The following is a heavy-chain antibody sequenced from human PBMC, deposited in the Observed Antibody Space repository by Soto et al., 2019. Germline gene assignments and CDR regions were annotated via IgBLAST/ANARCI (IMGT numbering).Heavy chain of an antibody. CDR2: IYHSGGT. CDR1: GGSFSGYY. CDR3: ARGELVWFGAHDYYGMDV. Sequence: QVQLQQWGAGLLKPSETLSLTCGVFGGSFSGYYWTWIRQPPGKGLAWIGEIYHSGGTNYHPSLKSRGTIAVDTDNNHFSLKLGAVTASDPAFYYCARGELVWFGAHDYYGMDVWGQGTPVTVSS. J-gene: IGHJ6*02. D-gene: IGHD3-10*01. V-gene: IGHV4-34*01.